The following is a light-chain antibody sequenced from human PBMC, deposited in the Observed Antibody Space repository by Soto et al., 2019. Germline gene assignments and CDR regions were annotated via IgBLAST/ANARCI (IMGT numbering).Light chain of an antibody. CDR3: QQSASTPYT. V-gene: IGKV1-39*01. J-gene: IGKJ2*01. CDR2: AAS. CDR1: SISTN. Sequence: SISTNLNWYQQRPGKAPKLLIYAASNLQRGVPSRFSGSGSGTHFTLTVNSLEPDDFATYYCQQSASTPYTFGQGTKVDIK.